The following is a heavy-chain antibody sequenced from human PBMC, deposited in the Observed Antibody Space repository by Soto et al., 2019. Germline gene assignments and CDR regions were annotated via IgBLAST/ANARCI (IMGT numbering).Heavy chain of an antibody. D-gene: IGHD2-2*01. CDR2: IIPILGIT. CDR3: SLGNIVVVPAARGLGDY. V-gene: IGHV1-69*02. J-gene: IGHJ4*02. CDR1: GGTFSSYT. Sequence: ASVKVSCKASGGTFSSYTISWVRQAPGQGLEWKGRIIPILGITKNAQKIQGRVTITADKSTSSAYMELISLRSEDTAVYYCSLGNIVVVPAARGLGDYWGQGTLVTVSS.